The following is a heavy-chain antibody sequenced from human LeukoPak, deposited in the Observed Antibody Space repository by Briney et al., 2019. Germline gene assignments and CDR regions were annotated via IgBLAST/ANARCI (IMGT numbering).Heavy chain of an antibody. Sequence: GGSLRLSCAASGFTFSGYAMSWVRQAPGKGLEWVSAISGSGGSTYYADSVKGRFTISRDNSKNTLYLQMNSLRAEDTAVYYCARGDNFDYGDYFFDYWGQGTLVTVSS. D-gene: IGHD4-17*01. CDR2: ISGSGGST. V-gene: IGHV3-23*01. CDR1: GFTFSGYA. CDR3: ARGDNFDYGDYFFDY. J-gene: IGHJ4*02.